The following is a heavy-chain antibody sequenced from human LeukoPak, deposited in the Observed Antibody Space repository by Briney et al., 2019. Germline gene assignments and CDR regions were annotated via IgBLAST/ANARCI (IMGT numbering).Heavy chain of an antibody. D-gene: IGHD6-13*01. Sequence: SETLSLTCAVYGGSFSGYYWSWIRQPPGKGLEWIGEINHSGSTNYNPSLKSRVTISVDTPKNQFSLKLSSVTAADTAVYYCARGGDSSSWYLYYFDYWGQGTLVTVSS. CDR1: GGSFSGYY. J-gene: IGHJ4*02. V-gene: IGHV4-34*01. CDR3: ARGGDSSSWYLYYFDY. CDR2: INHSGST.